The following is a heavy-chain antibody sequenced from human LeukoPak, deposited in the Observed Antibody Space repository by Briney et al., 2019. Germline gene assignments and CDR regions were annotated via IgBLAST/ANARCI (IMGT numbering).Heavy chain of an antibody. Sequence: PSETLSLTCAVYGGSFSGYYWSWIRQPPGKGLEWIGEINHSGSTNYNPSLKSRVTISVDTSKNQFSLKLSPVTAADTAVYYCARGLSPRINMVRGVRPPFRGVFDYWGQGTLVTASS. J-gene: IGHJ4*02. CDR2: INHSGST. CDR1: GGSFSGYY. D-gene: IGHD3-10*01. CDR3: ARGLSPRINMVRGVRPPFRGVFDY. V-gene: IGHV4-34*01.